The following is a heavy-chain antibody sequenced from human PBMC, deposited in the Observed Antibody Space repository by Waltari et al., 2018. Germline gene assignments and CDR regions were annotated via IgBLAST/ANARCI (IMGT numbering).Heavy chain of an antibody. D-gene: IGHD4-17*01. Sequence: EVQLVESGGGLVKPGGSLRLSCAASGFTFSSYSMNWVRQAPGKGLEWVSSSSSSSSYIYYAESVKGRFTISRDNAKNSLYLQMNSLRAEDTAVYYCARDYGDYDFDSWGQGTLVTVSS. CDR3: ARDYGDYDFDS. CDR1: GFTFSSYS. CDR2: SSSSSSYI. V-gene: IGHV3-21*01. J-gene: IGHJ4*02.